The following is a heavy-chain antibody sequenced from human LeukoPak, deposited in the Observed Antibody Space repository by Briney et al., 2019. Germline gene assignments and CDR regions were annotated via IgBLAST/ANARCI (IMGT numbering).Heavy chain of an antibody. D-gene: IGHD3-10*01. CDR3: ARFSYGSGSS. J-gene: IGHJ4*02. CDR1: GGSISSGGYS. Sequence: PSQTLSLTCAVSGGSISSGGYSWSWIRQPPGKGLEWIGYIYHSGSTYYNPSLKSRVTISVDTSKNQFSLKLSSVTAADTAVYYCARFSYGSGSSWGQGTLVTVSS. V-gene: IGHV4-30-2*05. CDR2: IYHSGST.